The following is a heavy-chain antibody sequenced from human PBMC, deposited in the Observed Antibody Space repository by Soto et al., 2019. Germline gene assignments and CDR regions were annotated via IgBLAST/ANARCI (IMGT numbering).Heavy chain of an antibody. CDR3: ARSVEMTTIPYYFDS. Sequence: SETLSLTCIVSGGSMSGYYWNWIRQPPGKGLEWVGYIHYSGSINYTPSLRSRVSISRDTSKNQFSLKLSSVTAADTAVYYCARSVEMTTIPYYFDSWGQGTLVTVSS. CDR2: IHYSGSI. CDR1: GGSMSGYY. J-gene: IGHJ4*02. V-gene: IGHV4-59*01. D-gene: IGHD2-21*02.